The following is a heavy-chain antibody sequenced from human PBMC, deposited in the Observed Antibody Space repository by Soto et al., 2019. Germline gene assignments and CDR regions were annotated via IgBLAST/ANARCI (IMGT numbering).Heavy chain of an antibody. CDR2: IYSGGST. D-gene: IGHD6-19*01. CDR3: ARGPGTVAEYYFDY. Sequence: EVQLVESGGGLVQPGGSLRLFCVASGLTVSTSYMSWVRQAPGKGLEWVSVIYSGGSTHYADSVKGRFTISRDNSRNTLYLQMNSVRAEDTAVYYCARGPGTVAEYYFDYWGQGTLVTVSS. CDR1: GLTVSTSY. J-gene: IGHJ4*02. V-gene: IGHV3-66*01.